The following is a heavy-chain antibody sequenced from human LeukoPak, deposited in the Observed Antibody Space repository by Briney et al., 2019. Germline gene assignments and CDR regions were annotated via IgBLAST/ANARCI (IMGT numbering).Heavy chain of an antibody. CDR2: ISSSSSYI. CDR3: AREPLRYCTNGVCYTL. D-gene: IGHD2-8*01. CDR1: GFTFSSYS. J-gene: IGHJ4*02. V-gene: IGHV3-21*01. Sequence: GGSPRLSCAASGFTFSSYSMNWVRQAPGKGLEWVSSISSSSSYIYYADSVKGRFTISRDNAKNPLYLQMNSLRAEDTAVYYCAREPLRYCTNGVCYTLWGQGTLVTVSS.